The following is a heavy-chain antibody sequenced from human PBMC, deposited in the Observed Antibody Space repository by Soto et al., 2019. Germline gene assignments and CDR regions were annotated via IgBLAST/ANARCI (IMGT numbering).Heavy chain of an antibody. D-gene: IGHD3-10*01. V-gene: IGHV4-4*02. CDR1: GGSISSSNW. CDR2: IYHSGST. J-gene: IGHJ5*02. CDR3: ARKELLGFGELVNWFDP. Sequence: QVQLQESGPGLVKPSGTLSLTCAVSGGSISSSNWWSWVRQPPGKGLEWIGEIYHSGSTNYNPSLKSRVTISVDKSKNQFSLKLSSVTAADTAVYYCARKELLGFGELVNWFDPWGQGTLVTVSS.